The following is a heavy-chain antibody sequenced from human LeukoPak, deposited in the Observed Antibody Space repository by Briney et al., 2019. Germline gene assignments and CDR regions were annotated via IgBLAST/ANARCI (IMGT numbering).Heavy chain of an antibody. J-gene: IGHJ5*02. Sequence: SGPTLVNPTQTLTLTCTFSGFSLRKNGVGVGWIRQPPGKALEWLALIYWDDDKHYSPSLKSRLTITKDTSKNQVVLTMTNMDPVDTAIYYCAHCHPNLGYCTSTSCYNWFDPWGQGTLVTVSS. CDR1: GFSLRKNGVG. V-gene: IGHV2-5*02. CDR3: AHCHPNLGYCTSTSCYNWFDP. CDR2: IYWDDDK. D-gene: IGHD2-2*01.